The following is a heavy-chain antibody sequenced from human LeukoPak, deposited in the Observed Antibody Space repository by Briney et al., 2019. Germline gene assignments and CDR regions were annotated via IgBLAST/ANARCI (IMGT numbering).Heavy chain of an antibody. Sequence: PGGSLRLSCAASGFTFSSYEMNWVRQAPGKGLEWVAVISFDESNRYYADSVKGRFTLSRDNSKNTLYLQMNSLRVEDTAMYYCAKGGGTGYSSSWYSNWGQGTLVTVSS. V-gene: IGHV3-30*18. CDR1: GFTFSSYE. J-gene: IGHJ4*02. D-gene: IGHD6-13*01. CDR2: ISFDESNR. CDR3: AKGGGTGYSSSWYSN.